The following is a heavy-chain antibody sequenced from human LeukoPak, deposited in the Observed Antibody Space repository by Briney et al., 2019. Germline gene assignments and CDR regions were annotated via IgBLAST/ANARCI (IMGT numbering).Heavy chain of an antibody. V-gene: IGHV3-23*01. CDR3: AKDRNYDILTGFSNWFDP. CDR2: ISASGGDT. J-gene: IGHJ5*02. D-gene: IGHD3-9*01. CDR1: GFSFSTYS. Sequence: GGSLRLSCAASGFSFSTYSFSWVRQAPGKGLEWVSGISASGGDTFYADSVKGRFTISRDNSKNTLYLQMNSPRAEDTAVYYCAKDRNYDILTGFSNWFDPWGQGTLVTVSS.